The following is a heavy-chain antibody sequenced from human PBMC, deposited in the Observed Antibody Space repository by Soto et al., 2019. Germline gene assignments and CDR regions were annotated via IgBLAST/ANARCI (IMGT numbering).Heavy chain of an antibody. CDR1: GDSISSGGYS. CDR2: IYQSGTT. Sequence: PSETLSLTCDVSGDSISSGGYSWNWIRQPPGKGLEWIGNIYQSGTTDYNPSLKSRVTISVDRSKNQFSLKLSSVTAADTAVYYCARDNRSGYYFDEWGQGTLVTVSS. D-gene: IGHD3-22*01. CDR3: ARDNRSGYYFDE. J-gene: IGHJ4*02. V-gene: IGHV4-30-2*01.